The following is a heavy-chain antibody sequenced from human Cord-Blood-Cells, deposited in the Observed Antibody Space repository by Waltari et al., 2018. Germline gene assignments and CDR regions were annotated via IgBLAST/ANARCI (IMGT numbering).Heavy chain of an antibody. Sequence: EVQLVESGGGLVKPGGSLRLSCAASGFTFSSYSMNWVRQAPGKGLEWVSSISSSSSYIYYADSVKGRFTISRDNAKNSLYLQMNSLRAEDTAVYYCARDGGIAAAATDYYYYYMDVWGKGTTVTVSS. V-gene: IGHV3-21*01. D-gene: IGHD6-13*01. CDR1: GFTFSSYS. CDR3: ARDGGIAAAATDYYYYYMDV. CDR2: ISSSSSYI. J-gene: IGHJ6*03.